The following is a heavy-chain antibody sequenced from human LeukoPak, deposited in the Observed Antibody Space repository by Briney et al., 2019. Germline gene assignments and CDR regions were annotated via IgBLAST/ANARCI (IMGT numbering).Heavy chain of an antibody. D-gene: IGHD2-8*01. CDR3: ARFVLMVYAPVFDY. V-gene: IGHV3-48*01. CDR1: GFTFSSYS. Sequence: GGSLRLSCAASGFTFSSYSMNWVRQAPGKGLEWVSYISSSSSTIYYADSVKGRFTISRDNARNSLYLQMNSLRAEDTAVYYCARFVLMVYAPVFDYWGQGTLVTVSS. CDR2: ISSSSSTI. J-gene: IGHJ4*02.